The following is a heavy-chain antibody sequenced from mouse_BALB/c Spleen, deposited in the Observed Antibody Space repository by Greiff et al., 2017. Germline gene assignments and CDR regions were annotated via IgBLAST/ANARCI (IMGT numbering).Heavy chain of an antibody. J-gene: IGHJ4*01. CDR3: ARDRGYYGSYYAMDY. V-gene: IGHV2-9*02. CDR2: IWAGGST. CDR1: GFSLTSYG. D-gene: IGHD1-1*01. Sequence: VQLKESGPGLVAPSQSLSITCTVSGFSLTSYGVHWVRQPPGKGLEWLGVIWAGGSTNYNSALMSRLSISKDNSKSQVFLKMNSLQTDDTAMYYCARDRGYYGSYYAMDYWGQGTSVTVAS.